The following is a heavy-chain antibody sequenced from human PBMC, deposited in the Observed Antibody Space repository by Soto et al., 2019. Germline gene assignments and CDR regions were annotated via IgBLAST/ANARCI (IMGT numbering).Heavy chain of an antibody. CDR1: GGTFSSYT. J-gene: IGHJ4*02. CDR3: AGSSGGYLDY. Sequence: QVQLVQSGAEVKKPGSSVKVSCKASGGTFSSYTISWVRQAPGQGLEWMGRIIPILGIANYAQKFQGRVTITAGKSTSTAYMELSSLRSEDTAVYYCAGSSGGYLDYWGQGTLVTVSS. V-gene: IGHV1-69*02. D-gene: IGHD3-10*01. CDR2: IIPILGIA.